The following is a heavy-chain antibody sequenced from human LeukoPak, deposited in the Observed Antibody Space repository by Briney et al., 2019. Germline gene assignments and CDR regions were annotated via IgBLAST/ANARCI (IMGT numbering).Heavy chain of an antibody. CDR2: IYYSGST. D-gene: IGHD6-13*01. CDR3: ARSGKGYSSSRYDY. Sequence: SETLSLTCTVSGGSISIYYWSWIRQPPGKGLEWIGYIYYSGSTNYNPSLKSRVTISVDTSKNQFSLKLSSVTAADTAVYYCARSGKGYSSSRYDYWGQGTLVTVSS. CDR1: GGSISIYY. J-gene: IGHJ4*02. V-gene: IGHV4-59*01.